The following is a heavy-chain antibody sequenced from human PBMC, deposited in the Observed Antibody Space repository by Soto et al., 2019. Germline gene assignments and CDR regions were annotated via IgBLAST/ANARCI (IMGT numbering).Heavy chain of an antibody. V-gene: IGHV1-24*01. Sequence: GASVKVSCKVSGYTLTDLSMHWVRQAPGKGLEWMGGFDPEDDETIYAQKFQGRVTMTEDTSTDTAYMELSSLRSEDTAVYYCATDQRWSYCNSTRCFVLQHWGQGTLVTFSS. CDR1: GYTLTDLS. CDR2: FDPEDDET. D-gene: IGHD2-2*01. J-gene: IGHJ1*01. CDR3: ATDQRWSYCNSTRCFVLQH.